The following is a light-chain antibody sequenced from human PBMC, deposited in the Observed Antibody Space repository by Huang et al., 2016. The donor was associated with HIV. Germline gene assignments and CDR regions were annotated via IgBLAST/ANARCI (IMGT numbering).Light chain of an antibody. CDR1: QSVNNNF. V-gene: IGKV3-20*01. CDR3: HQYGDSRGT. CDR2: GAS. Sequence: IVLTQSPGTLSLSPGERATLSCRARQSVNNNFLAWYQQKPGQAPRLLINGASSRATGVPDRFSGSGSGTGFTLTISRLEPEDFAVYYCHQYGDSRGTFGQGTKVEIK. J-gene: IGKJ1*01.